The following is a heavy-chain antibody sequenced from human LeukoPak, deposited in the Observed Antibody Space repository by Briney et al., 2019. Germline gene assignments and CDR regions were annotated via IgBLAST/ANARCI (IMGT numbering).Heavy chain of an antibody. CDR2: IIPIFGTA. V-gene: IGHV1-69*05. CDR3: ARDRSVEHLAGTNAFDI. D-gene: IGHD6-19*01. CDR1: GGTFSSYA. J-gene: IGHJ3*02. Sequence: SVKVSCKASGGTFSSYAISWVRQAPGQGLEWMGRIIPIFGTANYAQKFQGRVTITTDESTSTAYMELSSLRSEDTAVYYCARDRSVEHLAGTNAFDIWGQGTMVTVSS.